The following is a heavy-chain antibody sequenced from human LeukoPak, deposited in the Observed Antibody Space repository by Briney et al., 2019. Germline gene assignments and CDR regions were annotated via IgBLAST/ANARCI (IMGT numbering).Heavy chain of an antibody. V-gene: IGHV3-66*01. CDR1: GFTVSSNY. CDR3: ARGIEVGSGYMDV. Sequence: GGSLRLSCAASGFTVSSNYMTWVRQAPGKGLEWVSVTYSGGSTYYADSVKGRFTISRDNSKNTLYLQMNSLRAEDTAVYYCARGIEVGSGYMDVWGKGTTVTVSS. CDR2: TYSGGST. J-gene: IGHJ6*03. D-gene: IGHD3-22*01.